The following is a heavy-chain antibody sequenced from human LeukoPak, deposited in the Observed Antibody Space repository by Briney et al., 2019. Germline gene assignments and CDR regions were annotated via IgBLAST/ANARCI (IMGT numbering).Heavy chain of an antibody. D-gene: IGHD2/OR15-2a*01. V-gene: IGHV3-7*05. J-gene: IGHJ6*02. CDR3: ARNTHMDV. CDR1: GFTFSSYW. Sequence: PGGSLRLSCAAPGFTFSSYWMSWVRQAPGKGLEWVANIKQDGSEKYYADSMKGRFTISRDNAKNSLYLQMNSLRAEDTAVYYCARNTHMDVWGQGTTLTVSS. CDR2: IKQDGSEK.